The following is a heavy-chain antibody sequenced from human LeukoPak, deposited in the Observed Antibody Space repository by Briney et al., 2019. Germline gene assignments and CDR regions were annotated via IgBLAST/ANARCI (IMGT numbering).Heavy chain of an antibody. V-gene: IGHV3-48*01. J-gene: IGHJ6*02. CDR2: ISSTSTT. D-gene: IGHD6-13*01. CDR1: GFTFCSYT. Sequence: GGSLRLSCAVSGFTFCSYTMNWVRQAPGKGLEWVSHISSTSTTYYADSVKGRFTTSRDNAKNLLYLQMNSLRAEDTAVYYCAKDYDSSSWYYYYGMDVWGQGTTVTVSS. CDR3: AKDYDSSSWYYYYGMDV.